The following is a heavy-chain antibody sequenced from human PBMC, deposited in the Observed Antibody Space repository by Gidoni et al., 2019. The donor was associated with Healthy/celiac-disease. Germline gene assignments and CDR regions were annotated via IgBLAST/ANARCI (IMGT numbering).Heavy chain of an antibody. J-gene: IGHJ4*02. CDR3: ARVTMVRGVITFDY. D-gene: IGHD3-10*01. CDR1: GCSVSSGSYY. CDR2: IYYRGST. V-gene: IGHV4-61*01. Sequence: QVQLQESGPGLVKPSETLSLTCTVSGCSVSSGSYYWSWIRQPPGKGLEWIGYIYYRGSTNYNPSLKSRVTISVDTSKNQFSLKLSSVTAADTAVYYCARVTMVRGVITFDYWGQGTLVTVSS.